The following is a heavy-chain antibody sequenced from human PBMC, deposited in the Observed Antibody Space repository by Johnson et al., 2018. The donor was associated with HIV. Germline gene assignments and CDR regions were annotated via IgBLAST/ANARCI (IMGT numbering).Heavy chain of an antibody. CDR2: VNPNGDST. CDR3: AKGEGYCGGDCLDAFDI. J-gene: IGHJ3*02. CDR1: QFIFSNYY. Sequence: VQLVESGGGLAKPAWSPRLSCAASQFIFSNYYMNCVRQAPGNGLELVGQVNPNGDSTYLIDSGKDRFNTSRDNAKNTVHLQMNSLKTEDTAVYYCAKGEGYCGGDCLDAFDIWGQGTMVTVSS. D-gene: IGHD2-21*01. V-gene: IGHV3-25*05.